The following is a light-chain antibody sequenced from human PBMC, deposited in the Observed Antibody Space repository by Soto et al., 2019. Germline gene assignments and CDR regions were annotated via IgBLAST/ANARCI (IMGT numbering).Light chain of an antibody. J-gene: IGLJ1*01. Sequence: QSVLTQPPSVSGAPGQRVTISCTGSSSNIGAGYDVHWYQQLPGTAPKLLIYGNSNRPSGVPDRFSGSKSGTSASLAITGLQAEDEADYYCPSYDSSLSGAWVFGTGTKLTVL. CDR2: GNS. V-gene: IGLV1-40*01. CDR3: PSYDSSLSGAWV. CDR1: SSNIGAGYD.